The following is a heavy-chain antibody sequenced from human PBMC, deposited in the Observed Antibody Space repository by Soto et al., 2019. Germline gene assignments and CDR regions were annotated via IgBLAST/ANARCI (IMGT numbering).Heavy chain of an antibody. CDR2: ISWNSGSI. Sequence: EVQLVESGGGLVQPGRSLRLSCAASGFTFDDYAMHWVRQAPGKGLEWVSGISWNSGSIGYVDHVKGRFTISRDNAKNPLNLQMNSLGSEYTALYYCSKDDNWNEHGSFDIWGQGTMVTVSS. J-gene: IGHJ3*02. D-gene: IGHD1-1*01. CDR3: SKDDNWNEHGSFDI. CDR1: GFTFDDYA. V-gene: IGHV3-9*01.